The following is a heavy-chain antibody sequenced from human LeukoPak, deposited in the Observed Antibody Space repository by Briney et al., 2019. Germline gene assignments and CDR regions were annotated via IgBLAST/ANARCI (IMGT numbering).Heavy chain of an antibody. CDR2: IYTSGST. CDR1: GDSISSYY. V-gene: IGHV4-4*07. Sequence: NASETLSLTCTVSGDSISSYYWSWIRQPAGKGLEWIGRIYTSGSTNYNPSLKSRVTISVDTPKNQFSLNLNSVTAADTAVYYCALWGYFDSSGRHFWGQGTLVTVSS. J-gene: IGHJ4*02. D-gene: IGHD3-22*01. CDR3: ALWGYFDSSGRHF.